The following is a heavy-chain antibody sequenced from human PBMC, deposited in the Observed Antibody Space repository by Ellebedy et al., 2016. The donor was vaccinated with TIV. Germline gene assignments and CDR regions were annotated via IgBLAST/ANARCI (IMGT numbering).Heavy chain of an antibody. CDR3: ARQLLAGTRPGEFDF. V-gene: IGHV5-51*01. Sequence: PGGSLRLSCKGSGYNFVDHWITRVRQAPGKGLEWMGMVHPEDSDAKYSPSFRGRVTLSTDKSINTAYLQWSSLTASDTAMYYCARQLLAGTRPGEFDFWGHGTLVTVSS. D-gene: IGHD6-19*01. CDR1: GYNFVDHW. CDR2: VHPEDSDA. J-gene: IGHJ3*01.